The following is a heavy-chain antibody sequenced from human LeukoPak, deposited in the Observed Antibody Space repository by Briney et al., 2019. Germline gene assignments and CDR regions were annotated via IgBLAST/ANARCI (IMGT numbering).Heavy chain of an antibody. J-gene: IGHJ3*02. CDR2: ISYDGSNK. V-gene: IGHV3-30-3*01. Sequence: PGGSLRLSCAASGFTFSSYAMHWVRQAPGKGLEWVAVISYDGSNKYYADSVKGRFTISRDNSKNTLYLQMNSLRAEDTAMYYCARDPSAVAGIGAFDIWGQGTMVTVSS. D-gene: IGHD6-19*01. CDR3: ARDPSAVAGIGAFDI. CDR1: GFTFSSYA.